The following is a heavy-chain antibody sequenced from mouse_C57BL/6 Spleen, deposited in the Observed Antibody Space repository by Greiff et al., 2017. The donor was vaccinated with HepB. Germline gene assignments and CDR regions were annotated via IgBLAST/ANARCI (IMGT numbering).Heavy chain of an antibody. J-gene: IGHJ4*01. CDR2: IYPCDGDT. Sequence: VQLQQPGPELVKPGASVKMSCKASGYAFTSSWMHWVKQRPGKGLEWIGRIYPCDGDTNYNRKFKGKATLTADKSSSTAYMQLSSLTSEDSAVYYCARRVGYDYDMGGRGKGTTVTV. CDR3: ARRVGYDYDMGG. V-gene: IGHV1-74*01. CDR1: GYAFTSSW. D-gene: IGHD2-4*01.